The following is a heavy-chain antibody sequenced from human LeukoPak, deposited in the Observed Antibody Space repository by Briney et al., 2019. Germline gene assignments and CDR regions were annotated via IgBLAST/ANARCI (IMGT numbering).Heavy chain of an antibody. CDR1: GFTFSGYA. CDR2: ISGSGDNT. D-gene: IGHD6-6*01. Sequence: GGSLRLSCAASGFTFSGYAMSWVRQAPGKGLEWVSAISGSGDNTYYADSVKGRFTISRDNSKNTLYLQMNSLRAEDTAVYYCAKLVYSTSSGQVPLDYWGQGTLVTVSS. CDR3: AKLVYSTSSGQVPLDY. V-gene: IGHV3-23*01. J-gene: IGHJ4*02.